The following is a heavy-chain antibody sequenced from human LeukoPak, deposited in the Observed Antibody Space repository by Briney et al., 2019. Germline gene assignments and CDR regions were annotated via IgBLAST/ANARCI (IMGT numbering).Heavy chain of an antibody. D-gene: IGHD3-3*01. CDR2: INPNSGGT. V-gene: IGHV1-2*02. J-gene: IGHJ4*02. CDR1: GYTFTGYY. CDR3: ARINDFWSGYTDY. Sequence: ASVKVSCKASGYTFTGYYMHWVRQAPGQGLEWMGWINPNSGGTNYAQKFQGRVTMTRDTSISTAYMELGRLRSDDTAVYYCARINDFWSGYTDYWGQGTLVTVSS.